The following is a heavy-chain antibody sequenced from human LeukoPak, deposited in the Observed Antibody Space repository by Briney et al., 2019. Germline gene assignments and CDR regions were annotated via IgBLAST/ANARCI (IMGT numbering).Heavy chain of an antibody. D-gene: IGHD3-22*01. CDR3: ARGAYDSSGYYANY. Sequence: GGSLRLSCAASGFTFSTYTMNWVRQAPGKGLEWVSSITSSSSYIYYADSVKGRFTISRDNAKNSLYLQMNSLRAEDTAVYYCARGAYDSSGYYANYWGQGTLVTVSS. V-gene: IGHV3-21*01. CDR1: GFTFSTYT. CDR2: ITSSSSYI. J-gene: IGHJ4*02.